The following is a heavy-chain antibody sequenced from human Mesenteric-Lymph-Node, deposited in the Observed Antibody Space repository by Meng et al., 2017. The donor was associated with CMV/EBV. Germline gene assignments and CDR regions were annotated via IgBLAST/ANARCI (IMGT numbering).Heavy chain of an antibody. CDR2: ISGSGGST. D-gene: IGHD3-16*01. Sequence: SYAMSWVRQAPGKGLGLVSAISGSGGSTYYADSVKGRFTISRDNSKNTLYLQMNSLRAEDTAVYYCARWGNMGDLEYYYYYYGMDVWGQGTTVTVSS. CDR3: ARWGNMGDLEYYYYYYGMDV. V-gene: IGHV3-23*01. J-gene: IGHJ6*02. CDR1: SYA.